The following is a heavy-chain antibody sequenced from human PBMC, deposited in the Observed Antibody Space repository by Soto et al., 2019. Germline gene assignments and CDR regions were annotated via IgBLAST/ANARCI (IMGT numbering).Heavy chain of an antibody. D-gene: IGHD2-15*01. CDR3: TTGSVEGV. CDR1: GFSFSNAW. V-gene: IGHV3-15*07. J-gene: IGHJ6*02. Sequence: EVQLVESGGHLVKPGGSLRLSCAASGFSFSNAWMNWVRQAPGKGLEWVGRIKRKIDGEATDYAGPVKGRFTVFRDDSKSALYLQMNSLKGDDTAVYYCTTGSVEGVWGQGTTVTVS. CDR2: IKRKIDGEAT.